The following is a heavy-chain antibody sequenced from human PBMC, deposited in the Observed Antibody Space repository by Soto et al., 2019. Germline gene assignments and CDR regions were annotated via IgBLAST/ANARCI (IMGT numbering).Heavy chain of an antibody. CDR2: ISYDGSNK. D-gene: IGHD1-1*01. V-gene: IGHV3-30*03. CDR3: AISPGRSYKNWFDP. Sequence: QVQLVESGGGVVQPGRSLRLSCAASGFTFSSYGMHWVRQAPGKGLEWVAVISYDGSNKYYADSVKGRFTISRDNSKNTLYLQMNSLRAEDTAVYYCAISPGRSYKNWFDPWGQGTLVTVSS. CDR1: GFTFSSYG. J-gene: IGHJ5*02.